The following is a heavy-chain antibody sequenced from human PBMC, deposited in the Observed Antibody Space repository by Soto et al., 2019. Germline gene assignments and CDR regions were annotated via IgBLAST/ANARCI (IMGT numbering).Heavy chain of an antibody. V-gene: IGHV4-34*01. J-gene: IGHJ6*02. CDR2: INHSGST. Sequence: SETLSLTCAVYGGSFSGYYWIWIRQPPGKGLEWIGEINHSGSTNYNPSLKSRVTISVDTSKNQFSLKLSSVTAEDTALYYCAKVRSSSWYWYGMDVWGQGTTVTVSS. D-gene: IGHD6-13*01. CDR3: AKVRSSSWYWYGMDV. CDR1: GGSFSGYY.